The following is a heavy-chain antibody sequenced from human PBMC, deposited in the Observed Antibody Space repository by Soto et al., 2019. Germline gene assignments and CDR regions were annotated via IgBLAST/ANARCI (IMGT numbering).Heavy chain of an antibody. CDR2: ISAYNGNT. V-gene: IGHV1-18*01. CDR3: ARDDTLSVVVAATPVDY. D-gene: IGHD2-15*01. Sequence: QVQLVQSGAEVKKPGASVKVSCKASGYTFTSYFISWVRQAPGQGLEWMGWISAYNGNTNYAQKFQGRVTMTTDTSTSTAYMELRSLRSDDTAVYYCARDDTLSVVVAATPVDYWGQGTLVTVSS. CDR1: GYTFTSYF. J-gene: IGHJ4*02.